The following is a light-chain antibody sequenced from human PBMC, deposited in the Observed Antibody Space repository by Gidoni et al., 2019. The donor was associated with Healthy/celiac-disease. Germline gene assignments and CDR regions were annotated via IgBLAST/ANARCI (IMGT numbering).Light chain of an antibody. CDR3: QKYNSAPLT. Sequence: DIHMTQSPSSLSASVGDRVTITCRPSQGISNHLAWYQQTPGKVPTLLIYAASTLQVGVPSRFSGSGSGTDFTLTISSLQPEDVATYYCQKYNSAPLTFGGGTKVEIK. J-gene: IGKJ4*01. CDR1: QGISNH. CDR2: AAS. V-gene: IGKV1-27*01.